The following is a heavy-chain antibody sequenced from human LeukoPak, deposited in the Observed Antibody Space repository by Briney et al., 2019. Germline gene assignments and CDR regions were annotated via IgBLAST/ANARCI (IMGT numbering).Heavy chain of an antibody. CDR2: IYYTGST. Sequence: PSETLSLTCTVSGASISTYYWSWIRQPPGKGLEWIAYIYYTGSTNYNPSLKSRVTMSVDTSKNQFSLRLSSVTAADTAVYYCARDVYSSTSWLDPWGHGTLVTVSS. J-gene: IGHJ5*02. D-gene: IGHD6-13*01. V-gene: IGHV4-59*12. CDR3: ARDVYSSTSWLDP. CDR1: GASISTYY.